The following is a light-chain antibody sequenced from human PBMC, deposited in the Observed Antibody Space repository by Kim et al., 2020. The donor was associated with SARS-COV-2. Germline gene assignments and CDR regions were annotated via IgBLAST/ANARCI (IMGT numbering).Light chain of an antibody. CDR1: MEAVTSVYY. V-gene: IGLV7-43*01. Sequence: GTVTTTCASNMEAVTSVYYPSWFQQKPGRAPRALIYSTSNKHSWTPARFSGSLLGGKAALTLSGVQPEDEAEYYCLLYYGGAQLWVFGGGTQLTVL. CDR3: LLYYGGAQLWV. CDR2: STS. J-gene: IGLJ3*02.